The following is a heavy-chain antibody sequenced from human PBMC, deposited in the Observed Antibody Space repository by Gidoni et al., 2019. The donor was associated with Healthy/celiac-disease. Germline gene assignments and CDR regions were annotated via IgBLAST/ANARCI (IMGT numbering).Heavy chain of an antibody. D-gene: IGHD6-13*01. V-gene: IGHV1-2*04. CDR1: GYTFTGYY. CDR3: ARQPIAAAGTRGNYYYYGMDV. Sequence: QVQLVQSGAEVKKPGASVKVSCKASGYTFTGYYMHWVRQAPGQGLEWMGWINPNSGGTNYAQKFQGWVTMTRDTSISTAYMELSRLRSDDTAVYYCARQPIAAAGTRGNYYYYGMDVWGQGTTVTVSS. J-gene: IGHJ6*02. CDR2: INPNSGGT.